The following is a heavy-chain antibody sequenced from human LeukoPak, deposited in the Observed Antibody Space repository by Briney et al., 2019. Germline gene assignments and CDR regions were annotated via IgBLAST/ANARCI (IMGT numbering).Heavy chain of an antibody. CDR1: GFTFSNYG. CDR2: ISYDGSNK. J-gene: IGHJ4*02. CDR3: AKDLRNTAMVSGYFDY. V-gene: IGHV3-30*18. Sequence: GRSLRLSCAASGFTFSNYGMHWVRQAPGKGLEWVAAISYDGSNKYYADSVKGQFTISRDNSKNTLYLQMNSLRAEDTAVYYCAKDLRNTAMVSGYFDYWGQGTLVTVSS. D-gene: IGHD5-18*01.